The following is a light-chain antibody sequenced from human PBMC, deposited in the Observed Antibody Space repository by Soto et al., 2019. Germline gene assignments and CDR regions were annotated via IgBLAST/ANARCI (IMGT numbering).Light chain of an antibody. CDR3: QQYGSSPRT. J-gene: IGKJ1*01. V-gene: IGKV3-20*01. Sequence: EIVLTKSPGTLYLSPGTRANLSCRASQSVSSSYFAWYQRKPGQAPRLLIFGASSRATGIPDRFSGSGSGTDFILTISRLEPEDFAVYYCQQYGSSPRTFGQWTKVEI. CDR1: QSVSSSY. CDR2: GAS.